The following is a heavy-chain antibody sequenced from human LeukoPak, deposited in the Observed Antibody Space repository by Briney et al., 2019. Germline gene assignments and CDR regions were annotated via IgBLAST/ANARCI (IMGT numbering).Heavy chain of an antibody. V-gene: IGHV4-39*07. CDR2: IYYDGST. CDR3: TRGRAWVVVVPALGPVRYNWFDP. J-gene: IGHJ5*02. D-gene: IGHD2-2*01. CDR1: GGSISRSSDY. Sequence: PSETLSLTCSVSGGSISRSSDYWGWIRQSPGEGLEWIGTIYYDGSTYYNPSLKSRVTISMDTSKNQFSLNLSSVTAADTAVYYCTRGRAWVVVVPALGPVRYNWFDPWGQGTLVTVSS.